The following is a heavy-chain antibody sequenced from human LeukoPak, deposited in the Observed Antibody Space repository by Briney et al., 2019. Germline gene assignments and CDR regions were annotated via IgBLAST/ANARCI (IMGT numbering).Heavy chain of an antibody. CDR2: ISSSSSYI. V-gene: IGHV3-21*01. CDR1: GFTFSSYS. Sequence: GGSLRLSCAASGFTFSSYSMNWVRQAPGKGLEWVSSISSSSSYIYYADSVKGRFTISRDNAKNSLYLQMNSLRAEDTAVYYCARDGKTYYDILTGYYGFDYWGQGTLVTVSS. D-gene: IGHD3-9*01. J-gene: IGHJ4*02. CDR3: ARDGKTYYDILTGYYGFDY.